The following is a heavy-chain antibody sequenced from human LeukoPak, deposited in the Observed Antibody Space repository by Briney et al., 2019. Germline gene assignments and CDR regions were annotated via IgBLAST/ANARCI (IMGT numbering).Heavy chain of an antibody. CDR1: GYTFTGYY. Sequence: GESLKISCKGSGYTFTGYYMHWVRQAPGQGLEWMGWINPYSGGTSYAPKFQGRITKTRDTSISTAYMELNRLRYDDTAVYYCARGEYSSSSGGYYFDYWDQGTLVTVSS. V-gene: IGHV1-2*02. CDR2: INPYSGGT. J-gene: IGHJ4*02. D-gene: IGHD6-6*01. CDR3: ARGEYSSSSGGYYFDY.